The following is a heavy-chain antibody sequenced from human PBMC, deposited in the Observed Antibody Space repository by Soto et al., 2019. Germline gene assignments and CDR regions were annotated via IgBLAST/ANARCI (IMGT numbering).Heavy chain of an antibody. Sequence: SETLSLTCTVSGDSINSNDYYWSWIRQPPGKGLEWIAYIYYNEDTYYNPSLKSRVTISRDTSKNQFSLKLRSVTAADTAVYFCARDRLLLPAAMSPWGQGTLVTVS. CDR3: ARDRLLLPAAMSP. V-gene: IGHV4-30-4*01. D-gene: IGHD2-2*01. CDR1: GDSINSNDYY. J-gene: IGHJ5*02. CDR2: IYYNEDT.